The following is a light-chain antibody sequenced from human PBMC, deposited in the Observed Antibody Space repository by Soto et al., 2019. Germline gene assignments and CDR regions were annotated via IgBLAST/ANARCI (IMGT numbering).Light chain of an antibody. Sequence: DIVLTQSPGTLSLSPGERATLSCRASQTVRSSSLAWYQQKPGQAPRLLIFGASTRAAGFPDRFSGSGSGTDFTLTISRLEPEDFAVYYCQQYNDWPRTFGQGTKVEIK. CDR1: QTVRSSS. V-gene: IGKV3-20*01. J-gene: IGKJ1*01. CDR3: QQYNDWPRT. CDR2: GAS.